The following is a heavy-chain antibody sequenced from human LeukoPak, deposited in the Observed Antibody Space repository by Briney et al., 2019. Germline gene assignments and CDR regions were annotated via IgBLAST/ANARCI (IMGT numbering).Heavy chain of an antibody. CDR2: IYTSGST. CDR3: AREEQDSSSWPFFDY. D-gene: IGHD6-13*01. CDR1: GGSISSGSYY. V-gene: IGHV4-61*02. J-gene: IGHJ4*02. Sequence: PSQTLSLTCTVSGGSISSGSYYWSWIRQPAGKGLEWIGRIYTSGSTDYNPSLKSRVTISVDTSKNQFSLKLSSVTAADTAVYYCAREEQDSSSWPFFDYWGQGTLVTVSS.